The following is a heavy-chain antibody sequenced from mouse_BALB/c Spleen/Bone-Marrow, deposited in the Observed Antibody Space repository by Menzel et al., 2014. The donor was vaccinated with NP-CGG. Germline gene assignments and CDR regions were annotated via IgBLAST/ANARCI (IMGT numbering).Heavy chain of an antibody. J-gene: IGHJ2*01. Sequence: DVKLVESGDGLVKPGGSLKLSCAASGFTFSSYGMSWVRQTPDKRLEWVATISSRGSYTFYPDSVKGRFTISRDNAKDTLYLQMSSLKSEDTAIYYCSRRSDYDYFDYWGQGTTLTVSS. D-gene: IGHD2-4*01. CDR3: SRRSDYDYFDY. CDR1: GFTFSSYG. CDR2: ISSRGSYT. V-gene: IGHV5-6*03.